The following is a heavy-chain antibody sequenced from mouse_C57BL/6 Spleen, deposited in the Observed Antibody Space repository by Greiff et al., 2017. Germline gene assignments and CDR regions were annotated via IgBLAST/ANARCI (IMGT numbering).Heavy chain of an antibody. J-gene: IGHJ3*01. D-gene: IGHD2-4*01. CDR1: GFTFSDYG. CDR3: ARGNYDYDASFAY. Sequence: EVKVEESGGGLVKPGGSLKLSCAASGFTFSDYGMHWVRQAPEKGLEWVAYISSGSSTIYYAVTVKGRFTISRDNAKNTLFLQMTSLRSEDTAMYYCARGNYDYDASFAYWGQGTLVTVSA. CDR2: ISSGSSTI. V-gene: IGHV5-17*01.